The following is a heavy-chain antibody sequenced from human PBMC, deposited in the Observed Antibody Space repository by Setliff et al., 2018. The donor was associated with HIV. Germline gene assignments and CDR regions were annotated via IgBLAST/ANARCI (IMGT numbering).Heavy chain of an antibody. Sequence: ASVKVSCKASGYTFTRYGISWVRQAPGQGLEWMGWISAYNGNTNYAQKFQGRVTMTTDTSTSTAYMELRSLKSDDTAVYYCARIMTTVITEDYWGQGTLVTVSS. V-gene: IGHV1-18*01. CDR2: ISAYNGNT. CDR3: ARIMTTVITEDY. CDR1: GYTFTRYG. D-gene: IGHD4-17*01. J-gene: IGHJ4*02.